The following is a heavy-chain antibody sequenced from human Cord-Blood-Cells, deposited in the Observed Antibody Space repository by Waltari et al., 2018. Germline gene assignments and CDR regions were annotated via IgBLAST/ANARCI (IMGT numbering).Heavy chain of an antibody. CDR1: GFTFSSYA. CDR2: IRGGGGST. V-gene: IGHV3-23*01. J-gene: IGHJ4*02. Sequence: EVQLLESGGGLVQPGGSLRLSCAASGFTFSSYAMSWVRQAPGKGLEWVSAIRGGGGSTYYADSVKGRFTISRDNSKNTLYLQMNSLRAEDTAVYYCAKERRLSGWYDYWGQGTLVTVSS. CDR3: AKERRLSGWYDY. D-gene: IGHD6-19*01.